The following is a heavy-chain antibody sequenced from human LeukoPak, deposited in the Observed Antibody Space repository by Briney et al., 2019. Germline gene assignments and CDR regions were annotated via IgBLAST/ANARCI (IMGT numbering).Heavy chain of an antibody. CDR1: GFTFSDFT. V-gene: IGHV3-7*01. D-gene: IGHD3-22*01. Sequence: GGSLRLSCAASGFTFSDFTMNWVRQAPGKGLEWVANIKQDGSEKYYVDSVKGRFTISRDNAKNSLYLQTNSLRAEDTAVYYCARGPTMKMDVWGKGTTVTVSS. J-gene: IGHJ6*04. CDR2: IKQDGSEK. CDR3: ARGPTMKMDV.